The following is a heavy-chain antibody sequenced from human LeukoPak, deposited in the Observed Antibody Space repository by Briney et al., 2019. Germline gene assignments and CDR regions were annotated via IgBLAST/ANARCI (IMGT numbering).Heavy chain of an antibody. J-gene: IGHJ4*02. V-gene: IGHV4-4*02. CDR1: GGSISSSNW. Sequence: SETLSLTCAVSGGSISSSNWWGWVRQPPGKGLEWIGEIYHSGSTNYNPSLKSRVTISVDKSKNQFSLKLSSVTAADTAVYYCASRHTSTWEYFDYWGQGTLVTVSS. D-gene: IGHD6-13*01. CDR2: IYHSGST. CDR3: ASRHTSTWEYFDY.